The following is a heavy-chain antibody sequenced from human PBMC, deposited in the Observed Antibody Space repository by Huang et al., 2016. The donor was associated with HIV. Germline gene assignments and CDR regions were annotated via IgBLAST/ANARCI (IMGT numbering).Heavy chain of an antibody. Sequence: QLQLQESGPGLVKPSETLSLTCTVSGGSIRSDNYYWGWIRQPPGKGLEWIGSLYYSGGTYYNPSLKSRVTITVDTSKNQFSLKMRSVTAADTAVYYCARLPGSITMIRGVITDPYWGQGTLVTVSS. V-gene: IGHV4-39*01. CDR3: ARLPGSITMIRGVITDPY. CDR1: GGSIRSDNYY. CDR2: LYYSGGT. D-gene: IGHD3-10*01. J-gene: IGHJ4*02.